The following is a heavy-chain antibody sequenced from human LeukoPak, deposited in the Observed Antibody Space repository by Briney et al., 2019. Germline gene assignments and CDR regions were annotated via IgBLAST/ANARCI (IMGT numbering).Heavy chain of an antibody. V-gene: IGHV3-48*01. CDR2: ISGSSSVT. Sequence: GGSLRLSCAASGFTFSNFNMNWVRQAPGKGLEWVSYISGSSSVTYYADSVEGRFTISRDNAKNSLYLPMNSLRAEDTAVYYCARDPGTGSGWYYFDYWGQGTLVTVSS. J-gene: IGHJ4*02. CDR1: GFTFSNFN. CDR3: ARDPGTGSGWYYFDY. D-gene: IGHD6-19*01.